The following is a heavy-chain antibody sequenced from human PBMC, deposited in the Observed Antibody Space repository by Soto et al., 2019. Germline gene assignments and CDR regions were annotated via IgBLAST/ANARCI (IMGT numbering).Heavy chain of an antibody. CDR2: VSGSGDST. Sequence: EVQLLESGGGLAQPGGSLRHSCAASAFTFSSYAMSWVRQAPGKGLEWVSAVSGSGDSTYYADSVKGRFTISRDNSKNTLYLQMNSLRAEDTAVYYCAKGRASDCPGCTQDYWGQGTLVTVSS. CDR1: AFTFSSYA. CDR3: AKGRASDCPGCTQDY. D-gene: IGHD2-21*02. V-gene: IGHV3-23*01. J-gene: IGHJ4*02.